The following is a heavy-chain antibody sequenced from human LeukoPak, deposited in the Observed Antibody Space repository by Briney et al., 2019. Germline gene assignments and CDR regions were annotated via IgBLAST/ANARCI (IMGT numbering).Heavy chain of an antibody. Sequence: ASVKVSCKASGYTFTSYAMHWVRQAPGQRLEWMGWINAGNDNTKYSQKFQGRVTITRDTSASTAYMELSSLRSEDTAVYYCAAGYCSSTSCPRWDFYGMDVWGQGTTVTVSS. V-gene: IGHV1-3*01. D-gene: IGHD2-2*01. CDR3: AAGYCSSTSCPRWDFYGMDV. CDR1: GYTFTSYA. J-gene: IGHJ6*02. CDR2: INAGNDNT.